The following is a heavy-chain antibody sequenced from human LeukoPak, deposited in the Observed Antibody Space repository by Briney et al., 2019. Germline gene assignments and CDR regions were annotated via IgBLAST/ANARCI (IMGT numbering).Heavy chain of an antibody. V-gene: IGHV3-9*01. CDR1: GFTFSSYG. Sequence: PGGSLRLSCAASGFTFSSYGMHWVRQALGKGLEWVSGISWNSGSIGYADSVKGRFTISRDNAKNSLYLQMNSLRAEDTALYYCAKDSGRGLDYWGQGTLVTVSS. CDR3: AKDSGRGLDY. D-gene: IGHD3-10*01. CDR2: ISWNSGSI. J-gene: IGHJ4*02.